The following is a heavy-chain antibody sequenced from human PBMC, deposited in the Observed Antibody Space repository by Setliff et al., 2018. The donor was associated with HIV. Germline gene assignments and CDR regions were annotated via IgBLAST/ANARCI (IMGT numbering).Heavy chain of an antibody. J-gene: IGHJ5*02. CDR3: ARDRSNYGSGSSAYNWFDP. V-gene: IGHV4-4*07. D-gene: IGHD3-10*01. CDR1: GDSMRDYY. Sequence: SETLSLTCTVSGDSMRDYYWSWLRQPAGKGLEWIGRIFPSGTTDYNPSLKSRVIMSIDTSKDQFSLDLKSVTAADTAAYFCARDRSNYGSGSSAYNWFDPWGQGNQVTVSS. CDR2: IFPSGTT.